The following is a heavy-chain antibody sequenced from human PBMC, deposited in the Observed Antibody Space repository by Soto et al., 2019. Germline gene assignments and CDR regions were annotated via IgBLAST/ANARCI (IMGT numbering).Heavy chain of an antibody. J-gene: IGHJ4*02. CDR3: ARDTLRVTGPD. D-gene: IGHD3-9*01. CDR1: GFTFGDSV. CDR2: IHWNSDNI. Sequence: EVQLVESGGGLVQPGRSLRLSCAASGFTFGDSVMHWVRQVPGKGLEWVSGIHWNSDNIGYADSVKGRFTISRDNAKNSLYLEMNSLRVEDTAFYYCARDTLRVTGPDGGPGTLVTVSS. V-gene: IGHV3-9*01.